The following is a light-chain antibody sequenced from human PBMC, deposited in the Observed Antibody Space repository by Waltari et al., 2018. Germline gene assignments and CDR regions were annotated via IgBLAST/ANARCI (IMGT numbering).Light chain of an antibody. CDR1: DVATER. Sequence: DIQVTQSPPSLSAFVGDRVTITCRTSDVATERLGWFQQKPGKAPKRLIHAASTVDIGVPSRFSGSGSGTEFTLTISSFLPEDSATYYCLQHKSYPHSFGQGTKVEI. V-gene: IGKV1-17*01. CDR2: AAS. CDR3: LQHKSYPHS. J-gene: IGKJ2*01.